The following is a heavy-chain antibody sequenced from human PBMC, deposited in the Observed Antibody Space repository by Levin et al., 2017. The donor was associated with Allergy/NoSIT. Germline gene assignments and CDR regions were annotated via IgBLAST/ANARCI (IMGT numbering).Heavy chain of an antibody. V-gene: IGHV1-46*01. CDR3: ARDGGAVVELAYCGGDCYGNYYFDY. CDR2: INPSGGST. D-gene: IGHD2-21*02. J-gene: IGHJ4*02. CDR1: GYTFTSYY. Sequence: ASVKVSCKASGYTFTSYYMHWVRQAPGQGLEWMGIINPSGGSTSYAQKFQGRVTMTRDTSTSTVYMELSSLRSEDTAVYYCARDGGAVVELAYCGGDCYGNYYFDYWGQGTLVTVSS.